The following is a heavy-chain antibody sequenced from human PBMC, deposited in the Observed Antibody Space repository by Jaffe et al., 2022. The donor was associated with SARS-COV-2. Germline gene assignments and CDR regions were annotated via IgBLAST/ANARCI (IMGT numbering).Heavy chain of an antibody. CDR2: ISDGGGVT. J-gene: IGHJ3*02. V-gene: IGHV3-23*04. Sequence: EVQLVESGGGVVQPGGSLRLSCEASGFTFKNYAMNWVRQAPGKGPQWVATISDGGGVTFYADSVKGRFTISRDNSQNTVSLQMKSLRVEDTAVYYCVKALWRTAQGAFDIWGQGTMVTVSS. CDR3: VKALWRTAQGAFDI. CDR1: GFTFKNYA. D-gene: IGHD2-21*01.